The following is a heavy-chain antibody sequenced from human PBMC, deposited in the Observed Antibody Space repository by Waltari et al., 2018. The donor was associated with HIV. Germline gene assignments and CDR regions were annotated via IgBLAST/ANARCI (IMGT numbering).Heavy chain of an antibody. CDR2: SYSGGST. CDR3: ARGGDSRGGMDV. J-gene: IGHJ6*02. CDR1: GLHVSCQY. V-gene: IGHV3-53*01. Sequence: EVQLVESAGGLIQPGGSLTRACAASGLHVSCQYMRSVRQAPGKGLGLVSVSYSGGSTYYADSVKCRFTISRDNSKNTLYLQMNSLRAEDTAVYYCARGGDSRGGMDVWGQGTTVTVSS. D-gene: IGHD2-15*01.